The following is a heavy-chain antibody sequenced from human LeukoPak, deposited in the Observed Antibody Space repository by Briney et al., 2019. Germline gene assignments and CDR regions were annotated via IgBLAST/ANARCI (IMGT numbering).Heavy chain of an antibody. CDR2: MHYSGST. D-gene: IGHD6-13*01. CDR3: ARQNPAASGQGLDY. V-gene: IGHV4-39*01. J-gene: IGHJ4*02. Sequence: SETLSLTCTVSGGSINISDYYWGWIRQPPGKGLEWIGSMHYSGSTYYNPSLKSRVTISVDTSKNQFSLKVSSVTAADTAVYYCARQNPAASGQGLDYWGQGTLVTVSS. CDR1: GGSINISDYY.